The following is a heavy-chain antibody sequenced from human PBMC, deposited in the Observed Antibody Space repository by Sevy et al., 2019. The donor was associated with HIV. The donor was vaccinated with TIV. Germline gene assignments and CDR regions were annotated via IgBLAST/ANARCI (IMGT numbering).Heavy chain of an antibody. V-gene: IGHV1-69*06. CDR3: ARSRLILRFLEWLSRGAFDI. J-gene: IGHJ3*02. D-gene: IGHD3-3*01. CDR2: IIPIFGTA. Sequence: ASVKVSCKASGGTFSSYAISWVRLAPGQGLEWMGGIIPIFGTANYAQTFQGRVTITADKSTSTAYMELSSLRSEDTAVYYCARSRLILRFLEWLSRGAFDIWGQGTMVTVSS. CDR1: GGTFSSYA.